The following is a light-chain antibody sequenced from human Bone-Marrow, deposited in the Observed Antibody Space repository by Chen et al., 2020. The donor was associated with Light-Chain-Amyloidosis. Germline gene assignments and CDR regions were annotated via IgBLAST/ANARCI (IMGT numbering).Light chain of an antibody. Sequence: SYELTQPPSVSVSPGQTARITCSGDDLPTKYAYWYQQQPGQAPVLVIHRDTERPSGISERFSGSSSWTTATLTISGVQAEDEADYHCQSADSSGTYEVIFGGGTKLTVL. CDR1: DLPTKY. V-gene: IGLV3-25*03. CDR3: QSADSSGTYEVI. J-gene: IGLJ2*01. CDR2: RDT.